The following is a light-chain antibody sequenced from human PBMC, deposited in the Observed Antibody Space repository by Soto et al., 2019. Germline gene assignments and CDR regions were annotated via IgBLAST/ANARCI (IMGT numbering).Light chain of an antibody. Sequence: DIQMTQSPSTLPASVGDRVTITCRASQSVRMWLAWYQQKPGKAPKLLIYRASSLESGVPSRFSGSGSGTEFTLTFSNLQPDDFATYYCQHHYLYSPETFGQGAKLEIK. CDR1: QSVRMW. CDR3: QHHYLYSPET. V-gene: IGKV1-5*01. J-gene: IGKJ2*01. CDR2: RAS.